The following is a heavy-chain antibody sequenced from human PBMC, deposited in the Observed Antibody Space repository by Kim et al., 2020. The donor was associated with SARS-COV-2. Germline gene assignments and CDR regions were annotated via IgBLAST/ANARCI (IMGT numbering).Heavy chain of an antibody. V-gene: IGHV3-23*01. CDR3: AKVVTMVRGVIIHAGYFDY. J-gene: IGHJ4*02. CDR2: ISGSGGST. Sequence: GGSLRLSCAASGFTFSSYAMSWVRQAPGKGLEWVSAISGSGGSTYYADSVKGRFTISRDNSKNTLYLQMNSLRAEDTAVYYCAKVVTMVRGVIIHAGYFDYWGQGTLVTVSS. CDR1: GFTFSSYA. D-gene: IGHD3-10*01.